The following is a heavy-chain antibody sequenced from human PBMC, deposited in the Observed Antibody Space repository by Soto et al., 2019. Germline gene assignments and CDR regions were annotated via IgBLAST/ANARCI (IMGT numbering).Heavy chain of an antibody. CDR3: AKDMGLVAPVGALDC. CDR2: ISWNSGRI. D-gene: IGHD1-26*01. J-gene: IGHJ4*02. V-gene: IGHV3-9*01. CDR1: GFTFDDYA. Sequence: GGSLRLSCAASGFTFDDYAMHWVRQAPGKGLEWVSGISWNSGRIDYADSVKGRFTISRDNAKNSLYLQMNSPRAEDTALYYCAKDMGLVAPVGALDCWGQGTLVTVSS.